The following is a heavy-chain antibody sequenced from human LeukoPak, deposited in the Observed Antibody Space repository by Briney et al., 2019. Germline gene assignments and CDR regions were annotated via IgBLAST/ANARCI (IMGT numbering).Heavy chain of an antibody. CDR2: ISGSGGST. CDR3: VKDSDELIAAVYNWFDP. J-gene: IGHJ5*02. D-gene: IGHD6-13*01. Sequence: GGSLRLSCAASGFTFSSYGMSWVRQAPEKGLEWVSGISGSGGSTYYADSVKGRFAISRDNFKDTLYLQMNSLRAEDTAVYYCVKDSDELIAAVYNWFDPWGQGTQVTVSS. V-gene: IGHV3-23*01. CDR1: GFTFSSYG.